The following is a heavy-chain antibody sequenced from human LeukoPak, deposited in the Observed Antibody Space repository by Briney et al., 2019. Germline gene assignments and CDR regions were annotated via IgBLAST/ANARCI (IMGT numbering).Heavy chain of an antibody. Sequence: ASVKVSCKTSGYTFTGYYMHWVRQAPGQGLEWMGWINPNSGGTNYAQKFQGRVTMTRDTSISTAYMELSRLRSDDTAVYYCARTFAVTTALDYWGQGTLVTVSS. V-gene: IGHV1-2*02. CDR2: INPNSGGT. J-gene: IGHJ4*02. CDR3: ARTFAVTTALDY. D-gene: IGHD4-11*01. CDR1: GYTFTGYY.